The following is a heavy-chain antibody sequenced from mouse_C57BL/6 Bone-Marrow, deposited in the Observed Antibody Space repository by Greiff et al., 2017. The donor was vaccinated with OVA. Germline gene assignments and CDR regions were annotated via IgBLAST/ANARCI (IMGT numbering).Heavy chain of an antibody. D-gene: IGHD2-12*01. J-gene: IGHJ1*03. CDR3: ARVYRGHGYFDV. V-gene: IGHV1-59*01. Sequence: QVQLQQPGAELVRPGTSVKLSCKASGYTFTSYWMHWVKQRPGQGLEWIGVIDPSDSYTNYNQKFKGKATLTVDTSSSTAYMQISSLTSEDSAVYYCARVYRGHGYFDVWGTGTTVTVSS. CDR1: GYTFTSYW. CDR2: IDPSDSYT.